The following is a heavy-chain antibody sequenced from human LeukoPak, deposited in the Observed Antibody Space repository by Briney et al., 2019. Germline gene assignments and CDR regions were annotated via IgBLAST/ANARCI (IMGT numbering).Heavy chain of an antibody. CDR1: GFTFSSYW. V-gene: IGHV3-74*01. D-gene: IGHD6-13*01. CDR2: INSDGSRT. Sequence: GGSLRLSCAASGFTFSSYWMHWVRQAPGKGLVWVSRINSDGSRTSYADSVKGRFSISRDNAKNTLYLQMNSLRAEDTALYYCAKGTSSWHEFDYWGQGTLVTVSS. CDR3: AKGTSSWHEFDY. J-gene: IGHJ4*02.